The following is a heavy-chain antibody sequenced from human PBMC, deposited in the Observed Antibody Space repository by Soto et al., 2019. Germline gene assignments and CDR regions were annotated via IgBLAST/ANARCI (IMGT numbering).Heavy chain of an antibody. Sequence: SETLCLTCAVSGYSISTGFNWAWIRQPPGKGLEWIGSIYHSGITYYNLSLKSRCTISSDASKNQISLKLSSVTAADTPLYYCARDWGTACHQLDSCGQGNRVIVGS. CDR3: ARDWGTACHQLDS. V-gene: IGHV4-38-2*01. CDR2: IYHSGIT. J-gene: IGHJ4*02. CDR1: GYSISTGFN. D-gene: IGHD2-2*01.